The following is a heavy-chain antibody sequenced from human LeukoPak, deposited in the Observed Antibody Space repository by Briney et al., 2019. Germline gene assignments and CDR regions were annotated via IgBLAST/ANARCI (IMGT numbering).Heavy chain of an antibody. CDR1: GFTFDDYA. CDR2: ISWNSDNI. D-gene: IGHD6-13*01. V-gene: IGHV3-9*01. CDR3: AKDISRGMIAVAGTAIDY. Sequence: SLRLSCAASGFTFDDYAMHWGRQAPGKGLEWGSGISWNSDNIGYADSVKGRFTISRDNTKNSLSLQMNSLRPEDTALYYCAKDISRGMIAVAGTAIDYWGQGTLVTVSS. J-gene: IGHJ4*02.